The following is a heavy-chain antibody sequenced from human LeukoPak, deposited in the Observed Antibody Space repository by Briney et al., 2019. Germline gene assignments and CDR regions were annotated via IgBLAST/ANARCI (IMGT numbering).Heavy chain of an antibody. Sequence: SETLSLTCTVSGGSISSYYWSWIRHPPGKGLEWIGYIYYRGSTNYNPSLKSRVTISVGTSKNQFSLKLSSVTAADTAVYYCARSSRDYGDYGFFDYWGQGTLVTVSS. J-gene: IGHJ4*02. CDR2: IYYRGST. CDR1: GGSISSYY. CDR3: ARSSRDYGDYGFFDY. V-gene: IGHV4-59*01. D-gene: IGHD4-17*01.